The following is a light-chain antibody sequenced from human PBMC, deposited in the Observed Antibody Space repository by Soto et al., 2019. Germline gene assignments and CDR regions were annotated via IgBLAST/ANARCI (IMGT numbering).Light chain of an antibody. V-gene: IGKV1-27*01. Sequence: DIQMTQSPSSLSASVGDRVTITCRASQDISNSLAWYQQKPGKVPKVLIYAASTLQSGVPSRFSGSGSGTDFTLTISSLQPEDSATYYCQRYNIAPRTFGQGTKVEIK. CDR2: AAS. CDR3: QRYNIAPRT. J-gene: IGKJ1*01. CDR1: QDISNS.